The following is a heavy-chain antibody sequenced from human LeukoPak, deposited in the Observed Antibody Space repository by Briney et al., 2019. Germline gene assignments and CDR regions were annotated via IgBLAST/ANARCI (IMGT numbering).Heavy chain of an antibody. Sequence: PGGSLRLSCAASGSTVSSNYMSWVRQAPGKGLEWVAYIQYDGSNQQYADSVKGRFSISRDSSKNILNLQMNSLRGDDTAVYYCAKDRCSNGIGCYYYYMDVWGKGTTVTIYS. CDR2: IQYDGSNQ. CDR3: AKDRCSNGIGCYYYYMDV. V-gene: IGHV3-30*02. CDR1: GSTVSSNY. J-gene: IGHJ6*03. D-gene: IGHD2-8*01.